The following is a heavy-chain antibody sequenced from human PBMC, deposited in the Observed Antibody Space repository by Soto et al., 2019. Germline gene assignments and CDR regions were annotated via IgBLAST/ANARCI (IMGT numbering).Heavy chain of an antibody. CDR2: ISAYNGNT. V-gene: IGHV1-18*01. CDR3: ARDSTTPPTPHDY. Sequence: QVQLVQSGAEVKKPGASVKVSCKASGYTFTSYGLSWVRQAPGHGLVLMGLISAYNGNTTYAQKLQGRVTMTTDTSTSTAYMELRSLRSDDTAVYDCARDSTTPPTPHDYWGQGTLVTVSS. J-gene: IGHJ4*02. D-gene: IGHD2-2*01. CDR1: GYTFTSYG.